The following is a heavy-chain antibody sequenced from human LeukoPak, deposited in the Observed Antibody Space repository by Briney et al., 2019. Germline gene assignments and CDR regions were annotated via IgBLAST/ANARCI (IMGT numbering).Heavy chain of an antibody. CDR3: ARSYCGGDCYFSPPSNWFDP. V-gene: IGHV4-61*08. J-gene: IGHJ5*02. D-gene: IGHD2-21*02. Sequence: SETLSLTCTVSGDSISSGDYYWSWIRQPPGKGLEWIGYIYYSGSTNYNPSLKSRVTISVDTSKNQFSLKLSSVTAADTAVYYCARSYCGGDCYFSPPSNWFDPWGQGTLVTVSS. CDR1: GDSISSGDYY. CDR2: IYYSGST.